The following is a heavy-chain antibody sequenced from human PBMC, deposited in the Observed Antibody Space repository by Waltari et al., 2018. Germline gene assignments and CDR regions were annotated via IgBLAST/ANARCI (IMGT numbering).Heavy chain of an antibody. V-gene: IGHV4-34*01. J-gene: IGHJ4*02. CDR3: ARGIGSRVRGAGC. Sequence: QVQLHQWGAGLLKPSETLSLTCAVYGGSFSGYYWSWIRQPPGKGREWNGAINHSGSAHYSPLIKSRVTSSVDTSKWQFVRTRSSVTAADTAVYYWARGIGSRVRGAGCWGQGALVTVSS. D-gene: IGHD3-10*01. CDR2: INHSGSA. CDR1: GGSFSGYY.